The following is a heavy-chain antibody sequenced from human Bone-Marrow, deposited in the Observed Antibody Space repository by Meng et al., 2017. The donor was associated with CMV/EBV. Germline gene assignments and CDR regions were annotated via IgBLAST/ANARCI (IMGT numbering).Heavy chain of an antibody. CDR3: AKAARGYDFWSGYYFDY. V-gene: IGHV1-69*05. D-gene: IGHD3-3*01. Sequence: SVMVSCKASGGTFSSYAISWVRQAPGQGLEWMGGIIPIFGTGKYAQKFQGRVTITTDESTSTAYMELSSLRSEDTAVYYCAKAARGYDFWSGYYFDYWGQGTLVTVSS. J-gene: IGHJ4*02. CDR2: IIPIFGTG. CDR1: GGTFSSYA.